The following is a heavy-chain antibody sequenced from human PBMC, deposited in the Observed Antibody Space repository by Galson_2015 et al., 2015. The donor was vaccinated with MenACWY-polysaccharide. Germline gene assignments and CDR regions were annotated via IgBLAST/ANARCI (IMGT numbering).Heavy chain of an antibody. CDR1: GFRFDNFA. V-gene: IGHV3-23*01. CDR3: RKGGGNFPLVVDAIGY. J-gene: IGHJ4*02. Sequence: SLRLSCAASGFRFDNFAMTWVRQAPGKGLEWVAGVSGGALDTYYAESVKGRFTISRDNSKNTLYLQMNSLRVEDTAVYYCRKGGGNFPLVVDAIGYWGQGTLVSVSS. CDR2: VSGGALDT. D-gene: IGHD2-21*01.